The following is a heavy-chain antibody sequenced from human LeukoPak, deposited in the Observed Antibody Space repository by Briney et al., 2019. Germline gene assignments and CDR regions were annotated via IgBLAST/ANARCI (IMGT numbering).Heavy chain of an antibody. J-gene: IGHJ4*02. D-gene: IGHD3-10*01. CDR3: ARARYGSGSYKEY. V-gene: IGHV4-4*02. CDR1: GGSISSSNW. Sequence: PSGTLSLTCAVSGGSISSSNWWGWVRQPPGKGLEGIGEIYHSGSTNYNPSLKSRGTISVDKSKNQFSLKLSSVTAADTAVYYCARARYGSGSYKEYWGEGTLVTVSS. CDR2: IYHSGST.